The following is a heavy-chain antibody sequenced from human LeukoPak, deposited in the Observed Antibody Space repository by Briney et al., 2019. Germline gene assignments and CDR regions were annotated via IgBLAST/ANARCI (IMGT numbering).Heavy chain of an antibody. Sequence: SETLSLTCAVYGGSFSGYYWSWIRQPPGKGLEWIGEINHSGSTNYNPSLKRRVTISVDTSKNQFSLKLSSVTAADTAVYYCASKRRYDFWSGYYYFDYWGQGTLVTVSS. V-gene: IGHV4-34*01. CDR3: ASKRRYDFWSGYYYFDY. D-gene: IGHD3-3*01. CDR1: GGSFSGYY. J-gene: IGHJ4*02. CDR2: INHSGST.